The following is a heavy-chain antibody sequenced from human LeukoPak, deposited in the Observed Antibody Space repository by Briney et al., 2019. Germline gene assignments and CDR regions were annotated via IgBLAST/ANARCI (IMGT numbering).Heavy chain of an antibody. CDR3: ARDLRDMGYYYMDV. J-gene: IGHJ6*03. D-gene: IGHD2-15*01. CDR1: GYSFTSHY. Sequence: ASVKVSCKASGYSFTSHYMHWVRQAPGQGLEWMGIINPSGGSTSYAQKFQGRVTVTRDTSTSTVYMELSSLRSEDTAVYYCARDLRDMGYYYMDVWGKGTTVTISS. V-gene: IGHV1-46*01. CDR2: INPSGGST.